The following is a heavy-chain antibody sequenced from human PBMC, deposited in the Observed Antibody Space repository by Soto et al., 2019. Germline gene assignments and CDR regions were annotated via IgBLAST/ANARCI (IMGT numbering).Heavy chain of an antibody. D-gene: IGHD4-17*01. CDR2: INPSGGST. J-gene: IGHJ4*02. Sequence: ASVKVSCKASGYTFTSYYMHWVRQAPGQGLEWMGIINPSGGSTSYAQKFQGRVTMTRDTSTSTVYMELSSLRSEDTAVYYCARDGRTVTITRYFFDYWGQGTLVTVSS. V-gene: IGHV1-46*03. CDR1: GYTFTSYY. CDR3: ARDGRTVTITRYFFDY.